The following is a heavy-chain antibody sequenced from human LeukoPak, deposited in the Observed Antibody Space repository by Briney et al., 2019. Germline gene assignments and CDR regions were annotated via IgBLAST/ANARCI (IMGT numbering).Heavy chain of an antibody. D-gene: IGHD5-18*01. J-gene: IGHJ3*02. V-gene: IGHV4-59*01. CDR1: GGSISSYY. Sequence: SETLSLTCTVSGGSISSYYWSWIRQPPGKGLEWIGYIYYSGSTNYNPSLKSRVTISVDTSKNQFSLKLSSVTAADTAVYYCARGIFDGYDAFDIWGQGTMVTVSS. CDR2: IYYSGST. CDR3: ARGIFDGYDAFDI.